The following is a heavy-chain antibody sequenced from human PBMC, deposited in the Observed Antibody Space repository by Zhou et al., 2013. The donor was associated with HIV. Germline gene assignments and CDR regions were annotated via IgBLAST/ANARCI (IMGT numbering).Heavy chain of an antibody. CDR3: VRLPGLVVPGTIHYYFYYMDV. J-gene: IGHJ6*03. CDR2: IYPSNFNT. CDR1: GYSFTSYW. V-gene: IGHV5-51*03. D-gene: IGHD3-3*01. Sequence: EVQLVQSGAQVKKSGESLKISCQASGYSFTSYWIGWVRQMPGKGLEWMGIIYPSNFNTTYSPSFQGQVTISADKSLNTAYLQWSSLKASDTAMYYCVRLPGLVVPGTIHYYFYYMDVWGKGTTVAVSS.